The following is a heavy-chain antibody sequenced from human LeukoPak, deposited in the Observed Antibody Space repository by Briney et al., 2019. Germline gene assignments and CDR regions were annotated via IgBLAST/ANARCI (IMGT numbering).Heavy chain of an antibody. CDR1: GYSFTSYW. CDR3: AREAVEPNWFDP. J-gene: IGHJ5*02. CDR2: IDPSDSYT. Sequence: GESLRISCKGSGYSFTSYWISWVRQMPGKGLEWMGRIDPSDSYTNYSPSFQGHVTISADKSISTAYLQWSSLKASDTAVYYCAREAVEPNWFDPWGQGTLVTVS. V-gene: IGHV5-10-1*01.